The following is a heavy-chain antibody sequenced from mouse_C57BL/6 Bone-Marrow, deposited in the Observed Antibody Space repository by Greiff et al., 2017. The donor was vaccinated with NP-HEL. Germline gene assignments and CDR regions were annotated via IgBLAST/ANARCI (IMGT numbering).Heavy chain of an antibody. Sequence: EVKLEESGPGLVKPSQSLSLTCSVTGYSITSGYYWNWIRQFPGNKLEWMGYISYDGSNNYNPSLKNRISITRDTSKNQFFLKLNSVTTEDTATYYCAREGGTRYFDYWGQGTTLTVSS. J-gene: IGHJ2*01. V-gene: IGHV3-6*01. CDR1: GYSITSGYY. D-gene: IGHD4-1*01. CDR3: AREGGTRYFDY. CDR2: ISYDGSN.